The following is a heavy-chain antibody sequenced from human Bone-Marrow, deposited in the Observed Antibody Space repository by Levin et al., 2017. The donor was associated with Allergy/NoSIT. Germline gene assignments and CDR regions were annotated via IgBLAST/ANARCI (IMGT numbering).Heavy chain of an antibody. D-gene: IGHD5-18*01. V-gene: IGHV4-61*01. Sequence: SCTVSGGSVSSGRYYWSWIRQPPGKGLEWIGYIYYSGSTNYNPSLKSRVTISVDTSKNQFSLKLSSVTAADTAVYYCARDRGYSYGYWGYFDYWGQGTLVTVSS. CDR1: GGSVSSGRYY. CDR3: ARDRGYSYGYWGYFDY. CDR2: IYYSGST. J-gene: IGHJ4*02.